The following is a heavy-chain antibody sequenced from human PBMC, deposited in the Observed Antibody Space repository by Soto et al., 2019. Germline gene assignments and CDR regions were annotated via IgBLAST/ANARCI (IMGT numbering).Heavy chain of an antibody. J-gene: IGHJ4*01. Sequence: SETLSLTCAVYGGSFSGYYWTWVRQPPGKGLEWIGEINHSGSANYNPSLKSRVTISVDTSKNQFSLKLRSVTAADTAVYFCARDSLYSYYGYRHWGQGALVTVSS. V-gene: IGHV4-34*01. CDR3: ARDSLYSYYGYRH. CDR1: GGSFSGYY. D-gene: IGHD5-12*01. CDR2: INHSGSA.